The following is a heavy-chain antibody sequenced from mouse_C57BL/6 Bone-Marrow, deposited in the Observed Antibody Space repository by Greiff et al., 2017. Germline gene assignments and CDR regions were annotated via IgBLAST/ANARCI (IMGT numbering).Heavy chain of an antibody. CDR2: IYPGSGST. D-gene: IGHD2-5*01. J-gene: IGHJ1*03. Sequence: QVQLQQPGAELVKPGASVKMSCKASGYTFTSYWITWVKQRPGQGLEWIGDIYPGSGSTNYNEKFKSKATLTVDSSSSTAYMQLRSLTSEDAAVYYCARPYYSNYWYFDVWGTGTTVTVSS. V-gene: IGHV1-55*01. CDR1: GYTFTSYW. CDR3: ARPYYSNYWYFDV.